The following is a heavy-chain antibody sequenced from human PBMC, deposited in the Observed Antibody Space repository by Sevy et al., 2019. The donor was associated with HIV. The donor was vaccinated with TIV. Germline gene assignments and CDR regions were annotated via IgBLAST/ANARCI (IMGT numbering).Heavy chain of an antibody. CDR1: GFTFSNAW. D-gene: IGHD6-13*01. CDR3: TTDPLSDGYSSSWYWYFDL. Sequence: GGSLRLSCAASGFTFSNAWMSWVHQAPGKGLEWVGRIKSKTDGGTTDYAAPVKGRFTISRDDSKNTLYLQMNSLKTEDTAVYYCTTDPLSDGYSSSWYWYFDLWGRGTLVTVSS. V-gene: IGHV3-15*01. CDR2: IKSKTDGGTT. J-gene: IGHJ2*01.